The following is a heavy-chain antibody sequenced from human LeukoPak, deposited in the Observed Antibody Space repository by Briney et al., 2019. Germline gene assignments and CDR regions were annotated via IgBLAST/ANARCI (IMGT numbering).Heavy chain of an antibody. J-gene: IGHJ5*02. Sequence: PSETLSLTCAVYGGSFSGYYWSWIRQPPGKGLEWIGEFNHGGSTNYNPSLKSRVTISVDTSKNQFSLKLSSVTAADTAVYYCARAKNYYGSGSYYRYNWFDPWGQGTLVTVSS. CDR1: GGSFSGYY. CDR3: ARAKNYYGSGSYYRYNWFDP. V-gene: IGHV4-34*01. D-gene: IGHD3-10*01. CDR2: FNHGGST.